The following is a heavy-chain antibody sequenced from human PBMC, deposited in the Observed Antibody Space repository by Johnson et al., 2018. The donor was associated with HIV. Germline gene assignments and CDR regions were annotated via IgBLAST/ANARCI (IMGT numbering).Heavy chain of an antibody. Sequence: QVQLVESGGGLVQPGGSLRLSCAASGFTFSSYAMHWVRQAPGKGLEWVAVISYDGSNKYYADSVKGRFTISRDNSKNTLYLQMNSLRAEDTAVYYCARGIHPDAFDIWGQGTMVTVSS. CDR3: ARGIHPDAFDI. CDR1: GFTFSSYA. J-gene: IGHJ3*02. CDR2: ISYDGSNK. V-gene: IGHV3-30*14.